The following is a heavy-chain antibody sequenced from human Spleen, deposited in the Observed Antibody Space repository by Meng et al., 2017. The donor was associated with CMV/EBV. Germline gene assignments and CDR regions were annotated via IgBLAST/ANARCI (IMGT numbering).Heavy chain of an antibody. J-gene: IGHJ5*02. CDR3: ARDGSGSYFGWFDP. Sequence: SGCAIASYYIQWVRQAPGQGLEWMGWINPNSGGTTYEQKYQGRVTMTRDTSINTGYMELRRLRSDDTAVYYCARDGSGSYFGWFDPWGQGTLVTVSS. CDR1: GCAIASYY. CDR2: INPNSGGT. D-gene: IGHD3-10*01. V-gene: IGHV1-2*02.